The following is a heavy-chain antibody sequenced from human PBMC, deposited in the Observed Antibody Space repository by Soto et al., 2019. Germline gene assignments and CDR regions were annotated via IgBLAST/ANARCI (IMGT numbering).Heavy chain of an antibody. V-gene: IGHV1-18*01. CDR3: ARGRYGDY. J-gene: IGHJ4*02. D-gene: IGHD1-1*01. CDR1: GYTFTSYG. CDR2: ISAHNGNT. Sequence: QVHLVQSGAEVKKPGASVKVSCKASGYTFTSYGITWLRQAPGQGLEWMGWISAHNGNTDYAQKLQGRVIVTRDTSTSTAYMELRSLISDDTAVYDCARGRYGDYWGQGALVTVSS.